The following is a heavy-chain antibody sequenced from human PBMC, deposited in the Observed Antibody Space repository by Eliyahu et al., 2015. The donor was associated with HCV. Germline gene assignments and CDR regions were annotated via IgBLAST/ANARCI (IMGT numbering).Heavy chain of an antibody. CDR3: ARDPGIVGSIRGGNFPD. V-gene: IGHV3-30*02. D-gene: IGHD1-26*01. CDR2: VNYNDRDH. J-gene: IGHJ1*01. CDR1: GFXFLNXG. Sequence: QVRLVESGGSVVQPGGSLRLXXAASGFXFLNXGMXWVRQAPGKGLEWVAFVNYNDRDHFYANYLRGRFTISKDNSKNTVYLQINSLRPDDTALYYCARDPGIVGSIRGGNFPDWGQGTLVTVSS.